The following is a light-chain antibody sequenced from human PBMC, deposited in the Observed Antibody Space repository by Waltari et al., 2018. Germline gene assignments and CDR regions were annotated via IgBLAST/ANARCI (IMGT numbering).Light chain of an antibody. CDR3: AAWADSLSGYV. V-gene: IGLV1-44*01. J-gene: IGLJ1*01. CDR1: MSNIEGDI. CDR2: NNK. Sequence: QSVLTQPPSASGTPGQRVTISCSGSMSNIEGDIISWLQHLPGRAPTLLIYNNKERPAGGPSRFSGAKSGTSASRGISGLQSEDEADYYCAAWADSLSGYVFGTGTKVTVL.